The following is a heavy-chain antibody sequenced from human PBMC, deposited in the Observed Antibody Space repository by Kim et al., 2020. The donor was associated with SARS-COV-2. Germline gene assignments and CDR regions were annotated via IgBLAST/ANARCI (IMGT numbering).Heavy chain of an antibody. CDR3: ARNPPGRYCSGTSCYYYYYIDV. J-gene: IGHJ6*03. D-gene: IGHD2-2*01. CDR1: GYTFTSYA. Sequence: ASVKVSCKASGYTFTSYAMHWVRQAPGQRLEWMGWINAGNGNTKYSQKFQGRVTITRDTSASTAYMELSSLRSEDTAVYYCARNPPGRYCSGTSCYYYYYIDVWGRGTTVTVSS. CDR2: INAGNGNT. V-gene: IGHV1-3*01.